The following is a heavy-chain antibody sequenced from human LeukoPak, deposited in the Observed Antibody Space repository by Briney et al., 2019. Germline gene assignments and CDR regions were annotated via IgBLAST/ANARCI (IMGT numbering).Heavy chain of an antibody. V-gene: IGHV4-31*03. Sequence: PSQTLSLTCTVSGGSISSGGYSWSWIRQHPGKGLEWIGYIYYSGSIYYNPSLKSRVTISVDTSKNQFSLKLSSVTAADTAVYYCARGHRGEDWFDPWGQGTLVTVSS. CDR2: IYYSGSI. CDR3: ARGHRGEDWFDP. D-gene: IGHD3-10*01. J-gene: IGHJ5*02. CDR1: GGSISSGGYS.